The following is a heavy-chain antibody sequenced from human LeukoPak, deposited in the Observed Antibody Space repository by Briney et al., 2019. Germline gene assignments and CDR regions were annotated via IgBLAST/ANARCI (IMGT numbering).Heavy chain of an antibody. J-gene: IGHJ6*02. D-gene: IGHD3-10*01. CDR3: ARYKVPPHQDSSMVPGVYYYYGMDV. V-gene: IGHV1-69*01. CDR1: GGSVSTYA. CDR2: IIPFFGTP. Sequence: ASVKVSCKASGGSVSTYAISWVRQAPGQGLEWMGGIIPFFGTPSYAQKFHGRVTITADESANTAYMEVSSLRSEDTALYYCARYKVPPHQDSSMVPGVYYYYGMDVWGLGTTVTVSS.